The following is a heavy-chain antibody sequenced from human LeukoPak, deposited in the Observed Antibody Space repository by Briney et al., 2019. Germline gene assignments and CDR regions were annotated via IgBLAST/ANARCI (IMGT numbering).Heavy chain of an antibody. D-gene: IGHD6-13*01. V-gene: IGHV3-21*01. CDR1: GFTFSSYS. CDR2: ISSGSSYI. J-gene: IGHJ4*02. CDR3: ARDSIAAAGRPFDY. Sequence: GGSLRLFCAASGFTFSSYSMNWVRQAPGKGLEWVSSISSGSSYIYYADSVKGRFTISRDNAKNSLYLQMNSLRAEDTAVYYCARDSIAAAGRPFDYWGQGTLVTVSS.